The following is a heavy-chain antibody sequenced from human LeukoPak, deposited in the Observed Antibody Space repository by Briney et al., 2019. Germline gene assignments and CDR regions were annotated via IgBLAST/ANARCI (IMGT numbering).Heavy chain of an antibody. J-gene: IGHJ4*02. V-gene: IGHV3-48*04. CDR1: GFTFSSYS. CDR3: ARSQVYYDSSGYYTY. Sequence: GGSLRLSCAASGFTFSSYSMNWVRQAPGKGLEWVSYIGSGGSPIYYADSVKGRFTISRDNAKNTLYLQMNSLRAEDTAVYYCARSQVYYDSSGYYTYWGQGTLVTVSS. CDR2: IGSGGSPI. D-gene: IGHD3-22*01.